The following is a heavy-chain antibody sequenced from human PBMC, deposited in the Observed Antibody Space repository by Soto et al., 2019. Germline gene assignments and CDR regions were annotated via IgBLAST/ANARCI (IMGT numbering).Heavy chain of an antibody. CDR1: GFNFDDYS. J-gene: IGHJ4*02. V-gene: IGHV3-43*01. D-gene: IGHD1-26*01. CDR2: ISWDGRST. CDR3: GKDGAITDYNYIDY. Sequence: PGGSLRLSCAASGFNFDDYSMHWVRQAPGKGLEWVSLISWDGRSTYYADSVKGRFTVSRDNSKNSLYLQMNSLTTEDTAFYYCGKDGAITDYNYIDYWGQGALVTLSS.